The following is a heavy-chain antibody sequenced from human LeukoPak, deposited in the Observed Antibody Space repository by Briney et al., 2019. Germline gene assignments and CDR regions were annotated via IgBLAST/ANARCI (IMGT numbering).Heavy chain of an antibody. Sequence: PSETLSLTCTVSGGPISSSSYYWGWIRQPPGKGLEWIGSIYYSGSTYYNPSLKSRVTISVDTSKNQFSLKLSSVTAADTAVYYCALIEEYFDYWGQGTLVTVSS. CDR1: GGPISSSSYY. CDR3: ALIEEYFDY. CDR2: IYYSGST. V-gene: IGHV4-39*01. J-gene: IGHJ4*02.